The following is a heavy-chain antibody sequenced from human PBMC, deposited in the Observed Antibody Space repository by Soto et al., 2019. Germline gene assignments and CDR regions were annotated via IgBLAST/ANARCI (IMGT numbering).Heavy chain of an antibody. CDR2: INSDGNT. CDR1: GCSLFGDY. CDR3: ARARRLENWFDP. V-gene: IGHV4-4*07. Sequence: PXETLSLTCTVSGCSLFGDYCTWIRQPAGGGLEWIGRINSDGNTNYSPSLKSRVTMSVDPSRKHFSLNLTSVTAADTASYFCARARRLENWFDPWGPGIQVTVSS. D-gene: IGHD5-12*01. J-gene: IGHJ5*02.